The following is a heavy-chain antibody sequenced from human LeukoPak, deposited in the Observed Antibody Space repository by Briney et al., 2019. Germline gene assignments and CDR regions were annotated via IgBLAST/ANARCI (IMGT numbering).Heavy chain of an antibody. Sequence: GGSLRLSCAASGFTFSNAWMSWVRQAPGKGLEWVGRIKSKTDGGTTDYAAPVEGRFTISRDDSKNTLYLQMNSLETEDTAVYYCTTDAGDSSGSYFDYWGQGTLVTVSS. CDR1: GFTFSNAW. CDR3: TTDAGDSSGSYFDY. CDR2: IKSKTDGGTT. V-gene: IGHV3-15*01. J-gene: IGHJ4*02. D-gene: IGHD3-22*01.